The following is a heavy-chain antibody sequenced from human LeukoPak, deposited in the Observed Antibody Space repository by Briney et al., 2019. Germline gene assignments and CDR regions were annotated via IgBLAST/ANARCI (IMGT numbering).Heavy chain of an antibody. CDR3: ARVGVLWFGEFPFDY. Sequence: ASVKVSCKASGYTFTGYYMHWVRQAPGQGLEWMGWINPNSGGTNYAQKFQGRVTMTRDTSISTAYMELSRLRSDDTAVYYCARVGVLWFGEFPFDYWGQGTLVTVSS. D-gene: IGHD3-10*01. CDR1: GYTFTGYY. CDR2: INPNSGGT. J-gene: IGHJ4*02. V-gene: IGHV1-2*02.